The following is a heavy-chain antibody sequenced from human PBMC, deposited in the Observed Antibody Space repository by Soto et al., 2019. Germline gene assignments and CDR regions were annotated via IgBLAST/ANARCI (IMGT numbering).Heavy chain of an antibody. J-gene: IGHJ4*02. V-gene: IGHV3-9*01. D-gene: IGHD2-15*01. CDR2: ISWNGNFT. CDR3: VGGSWFD. CDR1: GYSFEDYS. Sequence: EVQLVESGGDMVQPGRSLKLSCVGSGYSFEDYSMLWVRQAPGKGLEWVSGISWNGNFTGYADSVKGRFTISRDNAKNSLFLQMRSLSLEDTALYYCVGGSWFDWGQGTLVTVSS.